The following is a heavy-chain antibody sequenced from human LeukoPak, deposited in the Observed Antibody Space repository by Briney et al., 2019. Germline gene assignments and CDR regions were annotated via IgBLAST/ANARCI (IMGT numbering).Heavy chain of an antibody. CDR2: ISGSGGST. V-gene: IGHV3-23*01. J-gene: IGHJ3*02. CDR1: GFTFTNYA. CDR3: AREVYSSGWYAGGAFDI. D-gene: IGHD6-19*01. Sequence: GGSLRLSCVGSGFTFTNYAMHWVRQAPGKGLEWVSAISGSGGSTYYADSVKGRFTISRDNAKNTLYLQMNTLRAEDTALYYCAREVYSSGWYAGGAFDILGQGTMVTVSS.